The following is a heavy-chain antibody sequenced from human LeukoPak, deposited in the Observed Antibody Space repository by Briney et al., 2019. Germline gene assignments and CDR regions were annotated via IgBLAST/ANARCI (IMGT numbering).Heavy chain of an antibody. CDR1: GFTFSSYA. Sequence: PGGSLRLSCVASGFTFSSYAMHWVRQAPGKGLEWVAVISYDGSNKYYADSVKGRFTISRDNSKNTLYLQMNSLRAEDTAVYYCASFPYSSSWFEDYWGQGTLVTVSS. CDR3: ASFPYSSSWFEDY. J-gene: IGHJ4*02. D-gene: IGHD6-13*01. CDR2: ISYDGSNK. V-gene: IGHV3-30*04.